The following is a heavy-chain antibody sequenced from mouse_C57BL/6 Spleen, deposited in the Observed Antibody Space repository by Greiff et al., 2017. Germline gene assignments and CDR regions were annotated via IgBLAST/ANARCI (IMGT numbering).Heavy chain of an antibody. CDR2: IDPENGAT. CDR3: TTGDGYYGAMDY. V-gene: IGHV14-4*01. J-gene: IGHJ4*01. CDR1: GFNINDDY. D-gene: IGHD2-3*01. Sequence: VQLQQSGAELVRPGASVKLSCTASGFNINDDYMHWVKQRPEQGLEWIGWIDPENGATEYASKFQGKATITADTSSNTAYLQLSSLTSEDTAVYYCTTGDGYYGAMDYWGQGTSVTVSS.